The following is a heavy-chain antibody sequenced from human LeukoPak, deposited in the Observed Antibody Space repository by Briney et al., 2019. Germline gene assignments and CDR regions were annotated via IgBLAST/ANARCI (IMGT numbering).Heavy chain of an antibody. D-gene: IGHD5-18*01. V-gene: IGHV3-21*01. J-gene: IGHJ4*02. CDR3: ATSPVYSYGHPYYFDY. CDR1: GFTFSNYG. CDR2: ISSSSSYI. Sequence: GGSLRLSCGASGFTFSNYGMHWVRQAPGKGLEWVLCISSSSSYIYYADSVKGRFTISRDNAKNSLYLQMNSLRAEDTAVYYCATSPVYSYGHPYYFDYWGQGTLVTVSS.